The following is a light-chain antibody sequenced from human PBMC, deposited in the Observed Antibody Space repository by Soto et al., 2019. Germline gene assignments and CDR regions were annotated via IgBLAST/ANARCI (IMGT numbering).Light chain of an antibody. CDR1: QDISNK. J-gene: IGKJ5*01. CDR3: QQYNRWFSIT. CDR2: GAS. Sequence: TQSPATLSVSPGEGVTLSCRASQDISNKLAWYQQKPGQAPRLLIYGASLRATGIPGRFTGSGSGTEFALTISSLQSEDLATYYCQQYNRWFSITFGQGTRLEIK. V-gene: IGKV3-15*01.